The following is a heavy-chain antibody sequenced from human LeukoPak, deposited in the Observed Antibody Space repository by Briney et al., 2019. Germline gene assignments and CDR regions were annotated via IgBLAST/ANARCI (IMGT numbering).Heavy chain of an antibody. D-gene: IGHD5-12*01. CDR2: ISSSSSCT. V-gene: IGHV3-11*06. Sequence: KPGGSLRLSCAASGFTFSDYYMSWIRQAPGKGLEWVSYISSSSSCTNYADSVKGRFTISRENAKNSLYLQMNSLRAGDTAVYYCVRGTGYSAYDYDFDYWGQGTLVTVSS. J-gene: IGHJ4*02. CDR3: VRGTGYSAYDYDFDY. CDR1: GFTFSDYY.